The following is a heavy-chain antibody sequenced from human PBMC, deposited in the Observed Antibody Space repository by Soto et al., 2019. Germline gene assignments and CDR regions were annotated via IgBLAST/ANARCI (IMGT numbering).Heavy chain of an antibody. CDR3: ARRGWDDFDI. CDR2: ISYDGSNK. V-gene: IGHV3-30*03. Sequence: QVQLVEAGGGVVQPGRSLRLCCVASGFTFSSYGMHWVRQGPGKGLEGVAVISYDGSNKYYADSVKGRFTISRDNSKNTLYLQKNSLSAEDTDVYYWARRGWDDFDIWGQGTMVNVSS. CDR1: GFTFSSYG. J-gene: IGHJ3*02.